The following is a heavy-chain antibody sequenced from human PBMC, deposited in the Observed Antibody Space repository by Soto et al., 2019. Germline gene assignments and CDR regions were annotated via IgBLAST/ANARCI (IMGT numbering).Heavy chain of an antibody. V-gene: IGHV1-46*01. J-gene: IGHJ4*02. D-gene: IGHD4-17*01. CDR2: INPSGGST. CDR1: GYTFTSYY. Sequence: GASVKVCKASGYTFTSYYMHWVRQAPGQGLEWMGIINPSGGSTSYAQKFQGRVTMTRDTSTSTVYMELSSLRSEDTAVYYCAYGDYPDYWGQGTLVTVSS. CDR3: AYGDYPDY.